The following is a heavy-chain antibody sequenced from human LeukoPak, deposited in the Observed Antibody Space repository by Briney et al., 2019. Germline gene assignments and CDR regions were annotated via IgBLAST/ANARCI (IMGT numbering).Heavy chain of an antibody. CDR3: ARAMKSFDAFDI. J-gene: IGHJ3*02. D-gene: IGHD3-22*01. CDR2: IIPIFGTA. V-gene: IGHV1-69*01. CDR1: GGTFSSYA. Sequence: SVTVSCKASGGTFSSYAISWVRQAPGQGLEWMGGIIPIFGTANYAQKFQGRVTITADESTSTAYMELSSLRSEDTAVYYCARAMKSFDAFDIWGQGTMVTVSS.